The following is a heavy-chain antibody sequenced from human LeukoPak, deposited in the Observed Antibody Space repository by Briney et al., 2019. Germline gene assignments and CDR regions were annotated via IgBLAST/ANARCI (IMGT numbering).Heavy chain of an antibody. V-gene: IGHV3-53*01. Sequence: PGGSLRLSREASGFNFIRFWMHWVRQVPGKGLEWVSVIYSGGSTYYADSVKGRFTISRDNSKNTLYLQMNSLRAEDTAVYYCARDRFIGTRSAFDIWGQGTVVTVSS. D-gene: IGHD3-16*02. CDR2: IYSGGST. CDR1: GFNFIRFW. J-gene: IGHJ3*02. CDR3: ARDRFIGTRSAFDI.